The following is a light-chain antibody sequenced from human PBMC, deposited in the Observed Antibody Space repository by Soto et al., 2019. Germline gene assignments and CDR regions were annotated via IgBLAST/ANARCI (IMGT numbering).Light chain of an antibody. Sequence: DLQMTQSPSSVSASVGDRVTISCRASQGVASWLAWYQQKPGEAPKLLIHSASRLPSGVASRFSGGGSGTHFTLNITSLQPEDSATYYCQQANSFPVTFGPGTKVDI. CDR3: QQANSFPVT. J-gene: IGKJ3*01. CDR2: SAS. V-gene: IGKV1D-12*01. CDR1: QGVASW.